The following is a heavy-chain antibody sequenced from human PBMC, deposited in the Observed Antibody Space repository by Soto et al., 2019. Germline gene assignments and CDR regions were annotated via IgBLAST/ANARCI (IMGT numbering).Heavy chain of an antibody. J-gene: IGHJ1*01. Sequence: EVQLVESGGGLVQPGRSLRLSCAASGFTFDDYAMHWVRQVPGKGLVWVSGINWNSGSIGYGDSVKGRFAISRDNAKNSLHLQMNSLSAEDTAFYYCVKDESINWYSGHFRQWGQGTLVTVSS. CDR3: VKDESINWYSGHFRQ. D-gene: IGHD6-13*01. CDR1: GFTFDDYA. V-gene: IGHV3-9*01. CDR2: INWNSGSI.